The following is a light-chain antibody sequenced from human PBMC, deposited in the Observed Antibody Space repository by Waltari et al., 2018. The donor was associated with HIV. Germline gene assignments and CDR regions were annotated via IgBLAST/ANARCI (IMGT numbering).Light chain of an antibody. CDR2: EVN. CDR3: SSYAGRNTLL. J-gene: IGLJ2*01. CDR1: SSDVGGYAY. V-gene: IGLV2-8*01. Sequence: QSALTQPPSASGSPGQSVTISCTGTSSDVGGYAYVSWYQHHPGNAPKLMISEVNRRPSGVPDRFSGSRSGNTASLTVSGLQAEDEAHYYCSSYAGRNTLLFGGGTKLTVL.